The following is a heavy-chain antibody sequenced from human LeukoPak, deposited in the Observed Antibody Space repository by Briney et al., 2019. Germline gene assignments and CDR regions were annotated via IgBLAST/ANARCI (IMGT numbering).Heavy chain of an antibody. D-gene: IGHD7-27*01. J-gene: IGHJ4*02. V-gene: IGHV3-23*01. CDR3: ARDRGLGIEYFDS. CDR1: GFTFSSYA. Sequence: PGGSLRLSCAASGFTFSSYAMSWVRQAPGKGLEWVSAISGSGGARYYADSVKGRFTISRDNAKNSLFLQMNSLSAEDTAVYYCARDRGLGIEYFDSWGQGTLVTVSS. CDR2: ISGSGGAR.